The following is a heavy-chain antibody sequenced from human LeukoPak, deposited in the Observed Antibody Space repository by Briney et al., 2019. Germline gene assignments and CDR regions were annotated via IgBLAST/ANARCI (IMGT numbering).Heavy chain of an antibody. CDR2: ISGSGGST. V-gene: IGHV3-23*01. D-gene: IGHD3-3*01. CDR1: GFIVSKNY. J-gene: IGHJ4*02. Sequence: GGSLRLSCAVSGFIVSKNYMNWVRQAPGKGLEWVSAISGSGGSTYYADSVKGRFTISRDNSKNTLYLQMNSLRAEDTAVYYCAKDGLPYYDFWSGYDYWGQGTLVTVSS. CDR3: AKDGLPYYDFWSGYDY.